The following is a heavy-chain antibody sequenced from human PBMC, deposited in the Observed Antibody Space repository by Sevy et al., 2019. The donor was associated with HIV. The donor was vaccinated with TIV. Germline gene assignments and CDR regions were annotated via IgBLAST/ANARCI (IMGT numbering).Heavy chain of an antibody. CDR3: ARERCSSSGEIWQRYYYGMDV. V-gene: IGHV3-7*01. CDR1: GFRFSDHW. J-gene: IGHJ6*02. CDR2: INQDGSEK. D-gene: IGHD3-22*01. Sequence: GWSLRLSCAASGFRFSDHWMSWVRQAPGRGLEWVANINQDGSEKYYVNSVEGRFTISRDNAKTSLYLQMDSLRAEDSAAYYCARERCSSSGEIWQRYYYGMDVWGLGTTVTVSS.